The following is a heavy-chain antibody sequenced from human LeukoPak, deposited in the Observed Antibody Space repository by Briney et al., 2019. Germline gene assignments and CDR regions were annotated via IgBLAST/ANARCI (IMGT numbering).Heavy chain of an antibody. V-gene: IGHV3-23*01. Sequence: GGSLRLSCAASGFTFCRYAMSWVRQAPGKGLEWVSAISGSGGSTYYAGSVKGRFTISRNNSKNTLYLQMNSLRAEDTAVYYCAKEVANHQYCCSTSFPQNWFDPWGQGTLVTVSS. D-gene: IGHD2-2*01. CDR3: AKEVANHQYCCSTSFPQNWFDP. CDR2: ISGSGGST. CDR1: GFTFCRYA. J-gene: IGHJ5*02.